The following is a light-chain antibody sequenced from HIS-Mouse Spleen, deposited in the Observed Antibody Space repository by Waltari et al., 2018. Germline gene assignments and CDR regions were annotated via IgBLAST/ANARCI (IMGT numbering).Light chain of an antibody. J-gene: IGKJ3*01. Sequence: DIQMTQSPSSLSASVGDRVTITCQASQDISNYLNWYQQKPGKAPKPLIYDASNLETGVPSRFSGSGSGTDFTFTISSLQPEDIATYYCQQYDNLPRFTFGPGTKVDIK. CDR3: QQYDNLPRFT. CDR1: QDISNY. V-gene: IGKV1-33*01. CDR2: DAS.